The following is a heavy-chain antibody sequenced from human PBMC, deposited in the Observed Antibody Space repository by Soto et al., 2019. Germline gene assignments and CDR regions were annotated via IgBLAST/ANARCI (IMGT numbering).Heavy chain of an antibody. J-gene: IGHJ6*02. CDR3: ARSPDSSGYYPRRYYYGMDV. CDR1: GGSISSSNW. D-gene: IGHD3-22*01. Sequence: QVQLQESGPGLVKPSGTLSLTCAVSGGSISSSNWWSWVRQPPGKGLEWIGEIYNSGSTNYNPSLKSRVTISVDKSMNQFSLKLSSVTAAGTAVYYCARSPDSSGYYPRRYYYGMDVWGQGTTVTVSS. CDR2: IYNSGST. V-gene: IGHV4-4*02.